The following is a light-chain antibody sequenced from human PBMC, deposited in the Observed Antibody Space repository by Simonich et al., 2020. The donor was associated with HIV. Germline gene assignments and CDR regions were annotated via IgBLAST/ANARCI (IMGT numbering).Light chain of an antibody. CDR1: PGISNS. CDR3: QQANSFPRV. V-gene: IGKV1-NL1*01. J-gene: IGKJ3*01. Sequence: DIQMTQSPSSLSSSVGDRVTITCRASPGISNSLAWYQQKPGKAPKLLLYAASRLESGVPSRFSGSGSGTDYTLTISSLQPEDFATYYCQQANSFPRVFGPGTKVDIK. CDR2: AAS.